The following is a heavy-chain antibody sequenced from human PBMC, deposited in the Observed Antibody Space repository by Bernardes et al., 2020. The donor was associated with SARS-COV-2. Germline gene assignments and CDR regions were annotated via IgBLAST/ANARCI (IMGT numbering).Heavy chain of an antibody. CDR3: ARLAYYQHYFDY. D-gene: IGHD3-10*01. J-gene: IGHJ4*02. CDR2: IYYSGST. Sequence: SETLSLTCSVSGGSISSYYWSWIRQPPGKGLELIGYIYYSGSTNYNPSLKSRVTISVATSKNQFSLKLSSVTAADTAVYYCARLAYYQHYFDYWGQGTLVTVSS. V-gene: IGHV4-59*01. CDR1: GGSISSYY.